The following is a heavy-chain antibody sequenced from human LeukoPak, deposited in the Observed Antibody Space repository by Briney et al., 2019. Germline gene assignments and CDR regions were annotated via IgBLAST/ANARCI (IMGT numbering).Heavy chain of an antibody. V-gene: IGHV1-69*06. Sequence: SVKVSCKASGGTFSSYAISWVRQAPGQGLEWMGGIIPIFGTANYAQKFQGRVTITADKSTSTAYMELSSLRADDTAVYYCAKSYASGSFYDYWGQGTLVTVSS. D-gene: IGHD3-10*01. CDR1: GGTFSSYA. J-gene: IGHJ4*02. CDR2: IIPIFGTA. CDR3: AKSYASGSFYDY.